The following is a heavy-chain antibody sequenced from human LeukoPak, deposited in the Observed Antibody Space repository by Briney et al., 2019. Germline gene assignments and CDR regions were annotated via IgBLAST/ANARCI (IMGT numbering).Heavy chain of an antibody. V-gene: IGHV3-21*01. J-gene: IGHJ4*02. CDR1: GFTFRSYS. CDR3: ARESSYGYNKEFDY. D-gene: IGHD5-18*01. CDR2: ISSSSSYI. Sequence: GGSLSLSCAASGFTFRSYSMNWVRQAPGKGLEWVSSISSSSSYIYYADSVKGRFTISRDNAKNSLYLQMNSLRAEDTAVYYCARESSYGYNKEFDYWGQGTLVTVSS.